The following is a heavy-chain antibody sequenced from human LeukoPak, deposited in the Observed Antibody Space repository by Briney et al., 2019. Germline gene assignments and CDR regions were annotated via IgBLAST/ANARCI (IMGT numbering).Heavy chain of an antibody. V-gene: IGHV3-7*01. CDR3: ARDLDDYVWGSYRPGVYWDY. CDR1: GFTFSSYW. D-gene: IGHD3-16*01. CDR2: TKQDGSEK. J-gene: IGHJ4*02. Sequence: PGGSLRLSCAASGFTFSSYWMSWVRQAPGKGLEWVANTKQDGSEKYYVDSVKGRFTISRDNAKNSLYLQMNSLRAEDTAVYYCARDLDDYVWGSYRPGVYWDYWGQGTLVTVSS.